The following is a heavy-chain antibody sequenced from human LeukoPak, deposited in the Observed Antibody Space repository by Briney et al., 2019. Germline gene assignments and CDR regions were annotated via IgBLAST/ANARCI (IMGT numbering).Heavy chain of an antibody. D-gene: IGHD3-9*01. CDR3: ARDTLNGRFVISLDS. CDR1: GVNLYSSE. Sequence: PGGSLRLSCVGSGVNLYSSEMNWVRQAPGKGLEWVSHISAGTTAEYYAESPTTRFPMSRDNARNSISLHMSNLRVEDTAIYYCARDTLNGRFVISLDSWRQGALVTVSS. CDR2: ISAGTTAE. V-gene: IGHV3-48*03. J-gene: IGHJ4*02.